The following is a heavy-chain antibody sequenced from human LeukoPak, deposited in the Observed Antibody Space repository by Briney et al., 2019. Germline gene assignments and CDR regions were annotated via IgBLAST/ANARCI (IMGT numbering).Heavy chain of an antibody. D-gene: IGHD6-19*01. CDR2: INPNTGAT. V-gene: IGHV1-2*02. CDR1: GYTFTGYY. Sequence: ASVKVSCKPSGYTFTGYYLHWVRQAPGQGLEWMGWINPNTGATISAQKFQGRVTVTRDTSINTAYMELSRLTSDDTAVYYCARDRVGSGWPRPYYFENWGQGTLVTVSS. CDR3: ARDRVGSGWPRPYYFEN. J-gene: IGHJ4*02.